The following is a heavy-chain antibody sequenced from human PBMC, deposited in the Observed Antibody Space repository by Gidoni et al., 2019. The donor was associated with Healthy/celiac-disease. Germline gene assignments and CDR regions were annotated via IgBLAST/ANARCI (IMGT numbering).Heavy chain of an antibody. CDR2: ISSSSSYI. V-gene: IGHV3-21*01. CDR1: GFTFSSYS. D-gene: IGHD5-18*01. J-gene: IGHJ6*02. Sequence: EVQLVESGGGLVKPGGSLRLSCAASGFTFSSYSMNWVGQAPGKGLEWVSSISSSSSYIYYSDSVKGRFTISRDNAKNSLYLQMNSLRSEDTAVYYCARDGDGYSYGLDRYYYYGMDVWGQGTTVTVSS. CDR3: ARDGDGYSYGLDRYYYYGMDV.